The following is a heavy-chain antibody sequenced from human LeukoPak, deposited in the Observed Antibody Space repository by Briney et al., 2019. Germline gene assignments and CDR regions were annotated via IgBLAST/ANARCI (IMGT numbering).Heavy chain of an antibody. Sequence: ASVKVSCKASGYTFTGYYMHWVRQAPGQGLEWMGWINPNSGGTNYAQKFQGWVIMTRDTSISTAYMELSRLRSDDTAVYYCARDRGETTVTINLDYWGQGTLVTVSS. CDR1: GYTFTGYY. D-gene: IGHD4-11*01. CDR3: ARDRGETTVTINLDY. V-gene: IGHV1-2*04. J-gene: IGHJ4*02. CDR2: INPNSGGT.